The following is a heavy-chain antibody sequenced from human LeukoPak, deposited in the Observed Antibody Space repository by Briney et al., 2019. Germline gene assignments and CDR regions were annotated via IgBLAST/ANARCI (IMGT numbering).Heavy chain of an antibody. CDR3: ARGSGSCADS. V-gene: IGHV4-39*01. CDR2: MYYSGCSGNT. Sequence: PSETLSLTCTVSGGSISSTTYYWGWIRQPPGKGLEWIATMYYSGCSGNTYYNPSLKSRVAISVDTSRNQVSLKLSSVTAADTSVYYCARGSGSCADSWGQGTLVTVSS. J-gene: IGHJ4*02. CDR1: GGSISSTTYY. D-gene: IGHD2-15*01.